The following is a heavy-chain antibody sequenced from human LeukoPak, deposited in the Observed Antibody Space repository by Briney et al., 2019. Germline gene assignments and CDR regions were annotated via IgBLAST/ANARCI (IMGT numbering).Heavy chain of an antibody. CDR2: IYSGGST. CDR3: AKEDTYYDFWSGPDAFDI. Sequence: PGGSLRLSCAASGFTVSSNYMSWVRQAPGKGLEWVSVIYSGGSTYYADSVKGRFTISRDNSKNTLYLQMNSLRAEDTAVYYCAKEDTYYDFWSGPDAFDIWGQGTMVTVSS. D-gene: IGHD3-3*01. CDR1: GFTVSSNY. V-gene: IGHV3-53*01. J-gene: IGHJ3*02.